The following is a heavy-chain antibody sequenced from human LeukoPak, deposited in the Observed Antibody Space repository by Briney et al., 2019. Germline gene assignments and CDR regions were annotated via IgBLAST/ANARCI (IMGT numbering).Heavy chain of an antibody. J-gene: IGHJ4*02. CDR1: GLTFGDHA. D-gene: IGHD1-26*01. CDR2: ISSGGDTI. Sequence: GGSLRLSCAVSGLTFGDHAMSWVRQAPGKGLEWLSYISSGGDTIYYADSVKGRFTISRDNAKNSLYLQMNSLRAEDTAVYYCATGPYSGSHYGGYWGQGTLVTVSS. CDR3: ATGPYSGSHYGGY. V-gene: IGHV3-48*03.